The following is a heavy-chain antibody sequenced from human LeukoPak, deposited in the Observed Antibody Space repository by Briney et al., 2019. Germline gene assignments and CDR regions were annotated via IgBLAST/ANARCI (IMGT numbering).Heavy chain of an antibody. CDR2: INHSGST. D-gene: IGHD3-22*01. CDR3: ASSQRSHYYDT. Sequence: PSETLSLTCAVYGGSFSGYYWSWIRQPPGKGLEWIGEINHSGSTNYNPSLQSRVTISVDTSKNQFSLKLSSVTAADTAVYYCASSQRSHYYDTWGQGTLVTVSS. J-gene: IGHJ5*02. CDR1: GGSFSGYY. V-gene: IGHV4-34*01.